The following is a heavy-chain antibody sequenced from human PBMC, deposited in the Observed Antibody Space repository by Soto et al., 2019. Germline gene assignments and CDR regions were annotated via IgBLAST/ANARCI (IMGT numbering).Heavy chain of an antibody. D-gene: IGHD1-1*01. CDR1: GFTFSSYS. Sequence: PGGSLRLSCAASGFTFSSYSMNWVRQAPGKGLEWVSVIYSGGSTYYADSVKGRFTISRDNSKNTLYLQMNSLRAEDTAVYYCARDNLEQQYYYYYGMDVWGQGTTVTVSS. V-gene: IGHV3-53*01. J-gene: IGHJ6*02. CDR3: ARDNLEQQYYYYYGMDV. CDR2: IYSGGST.